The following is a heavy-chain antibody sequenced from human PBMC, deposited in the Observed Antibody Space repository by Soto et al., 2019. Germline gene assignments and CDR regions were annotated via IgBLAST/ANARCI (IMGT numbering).Heavy chain of an antibody. D-gene: IGHD6-13*01. CDR2: ISDGGTST. CDR3: VKGGSTAASGDDCFDI. J-gene: IGHJ3*02. Sequence: GSLRPSCEASGFTFSTYAMRCVRQPPGRGLEWVSSISDGGTSTEYASSVGGRFTISRDNSKHTVYLHMSSLRVEDTALYYCVKGGSTAASGDDCFDIWGQGTMVTVSS. V-gene: IGHV3-23*01. CDR1: GFTFSTYA.